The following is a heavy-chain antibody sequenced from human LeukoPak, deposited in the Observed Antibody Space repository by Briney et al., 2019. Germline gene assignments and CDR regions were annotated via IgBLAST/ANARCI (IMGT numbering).Heavy chain of an antibody. CDR1: GFTFSSYS. Sequence: GGSLRLSCAASGFTFSSYSMNCVRQAPGKGLEWVSYISISSTTTYYADSVKGRFTISRDNAKNSLYLQMNSLRAEDTAVYYCAREYNLGAMANFDYWGQGTLVTVSS. CDR2: ISISSTTT. CDR3: AREYNLGAMANFDY. V-gene: IGHV3-48*01. J-gene: IGHJ4*02. D-gene: IGHD5-18*01.